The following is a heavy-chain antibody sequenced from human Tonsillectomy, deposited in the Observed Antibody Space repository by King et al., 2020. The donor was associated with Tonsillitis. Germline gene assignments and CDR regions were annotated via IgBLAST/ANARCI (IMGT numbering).Heavy chain of an antibody. CDR2: ISSSSSTI. J-gene: IGHJ4*02. D-gene: IGHD3-10*01. V-gene: IGHV3-48*01. CDR3: ASVPVGRRITKLPEGY. Sequence: QLVQSGGGLVQPGGSLRLSCAASGFTFSSYSMNWVRQAPGKGLEWVSYISSSSSTIYYADSVKGRFTISRDNAKNSLYLQMNRLRAEDTAVYYCASVPVGRRITKLPEGYWGQGTLVTVSS. CDR1: GFTFSSYS.